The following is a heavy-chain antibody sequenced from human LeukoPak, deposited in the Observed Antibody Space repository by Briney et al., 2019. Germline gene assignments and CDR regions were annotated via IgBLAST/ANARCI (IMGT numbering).Heavy chain of an antibody. CDR1: GYTFTGYY. Sequence: ASVKVSCKASGYTFTGYYMHWVRQAPGQGLGWMGWINPNSGGTNYAQKFQGRVTMTRDTSISTAYMELSRLRSDDKAVYYCAAAAGRRYFDYWGQGTLVTVSS. J-gene: IGHJ4*02. V-gene: IGHV1-2*02. D-gene: IGHD6-13*01. CDR3: AAAAGRRYFDY. CDR2: INPNSGGT.